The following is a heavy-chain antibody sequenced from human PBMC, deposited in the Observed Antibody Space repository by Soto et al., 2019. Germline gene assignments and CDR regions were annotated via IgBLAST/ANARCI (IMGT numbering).Heavy chain of an antibody. Sequence: GGSLRLSCAASGFSFSNYGMNWVRQAPGKGLEWVSYISSSSSTIYYADSVKGRFTISRDIAKNSLYLQMNSLRDDDTAVYYCARRGWDLLNFFDYWGQGTLVTVSS. D-gene: IGHD1-26*01. V-gene: IGHV3-48*02. J-gene: IGHJ4*02. CDR3: ARRGWDLLNFFDY. CDR2: ISSSSSTI. CDR1: GFSFSNYG.